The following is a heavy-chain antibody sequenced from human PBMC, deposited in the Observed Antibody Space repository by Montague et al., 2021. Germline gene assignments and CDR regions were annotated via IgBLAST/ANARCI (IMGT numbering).Heavy chain of an antibody. Sequence: SLRLSCAVSGFTFSSYHMSWVRQAPGKGLERVSGIYNDGRTYYAAYAKGRFTTTTDNTTNTPFHQVISLRAEETAVYFCAEDIAGEGYSHFDCWGQGTLVTVSS. CDR3: AEDIAGEGYSHFDC. CDR1: GFTFSSYH. V-gene: IGHV3-53*01. D-gene: IGHD2-15*01. J-gene: IGHJ4*02. CDR2: IYNDGRT.